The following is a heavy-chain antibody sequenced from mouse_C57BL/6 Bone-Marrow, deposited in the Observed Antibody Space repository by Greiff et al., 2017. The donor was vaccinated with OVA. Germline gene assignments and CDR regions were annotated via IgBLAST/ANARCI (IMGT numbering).Heavy chain of an antibody. Sequence: EVKVVESGGGLVQPGGSLSLSCAASGFTFTDYYMSWVRQPPGKVLEWFGFISNKANGYTTEYSVSVKGRFTISRDNSQSILYLQMNALSAKDSATYYCARLYYGSGYPYAMDYWGQGTSVTVSS. CDR2: ISNKANGYTT. CDR3: ARLYYGSGYPYAMDY. CDR1: GFTFTDYY. J-gene: IGHJ4*01. V-gene: IGHV7-3*01. D-gene: IGHD1-1*01.